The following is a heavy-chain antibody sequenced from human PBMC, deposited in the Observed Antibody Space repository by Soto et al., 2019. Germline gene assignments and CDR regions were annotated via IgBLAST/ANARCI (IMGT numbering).Heavy chain of an antibody. CDR2: IIPIFGTA. V-gene: IGHV1-69*12. Sequence: QVQLVQSGAEVKKPGSSVKVSCKASGGTFSSYAISWVRQAPGQGLEWMRGIIPIFGTANYAQKFQGRVTITADESTSTAYMELSSLRSEYTAVYYCARYIGGYDGRVYYYYGMDVWGQGTTVTVSS. J-gene: IGHJ6*02. CDR1: GGTFSSYA. D-gene: IGHD5-12*01. CDR3: ARYIGGYDGRVYYYYGMDV.